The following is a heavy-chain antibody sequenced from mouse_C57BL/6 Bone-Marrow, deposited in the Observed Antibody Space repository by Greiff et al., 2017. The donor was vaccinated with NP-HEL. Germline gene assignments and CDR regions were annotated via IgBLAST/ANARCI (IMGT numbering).Heavy chain of an antibody. CDR2: IYPNSGST. D-gene: IGHD2-5*01. J-gene: IGHJ3*01. Sequence: VQLQQPGAELVKPGASVKLSCKASGYTFTSYWMHWVKQRPGQGLEWIGMIYPNSGSTNYNEKFKSKATLTVDKSSSTAYMQLSSLTSEDSAVCCCARHRYSNCFPFAYWGQGTLVTVSA. V-gene: IGHV1-64*01. CDR3: ARHRYSNCFPFAY. CDR1: GYTFTSYW.